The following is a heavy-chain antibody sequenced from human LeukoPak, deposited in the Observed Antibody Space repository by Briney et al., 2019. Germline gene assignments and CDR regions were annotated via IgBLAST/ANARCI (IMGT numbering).Heavy chain of an antibody. CDR1: GFTFSDYY. CDR3: VRDGGVSGYDLLDY. J-gene: IGHJ4*02. Sequence: GGSLRLSCAASGFTFSDYYMSWIRQAPGKGLEWVSYISSSGSTIYYADSVKARFTISRDNAKSSVSLQMNSLRAEDTAVYYCVRDGGVSGYDLLDYWGQGTLVTVSS. V-gene: IGHV3-11*04. D-gene: IGHD5-12*01. CDR2: ISSSGSTI.